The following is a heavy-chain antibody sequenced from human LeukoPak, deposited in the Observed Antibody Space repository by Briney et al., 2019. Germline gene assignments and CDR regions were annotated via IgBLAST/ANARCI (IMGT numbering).Heavy chain of an antibody. CDR1: GYTFTVYY. Sequence: ASVKVSCKASGYTFTVYYMHWVRQAPGQGLEWMGWINPNSGGTNYAQKFQGRVTMTRDTSISTAYMELSRLRSDDTAVYYCARYCSSTRGFDYWGQGTLVTVSS. J-gene: IGHJ4*02. CDR3: ARYCSSTRGFDY. D-gene: IGHD2-2*01. CDR2: INPNSGGT. V-gene: IGHV1-2*02.